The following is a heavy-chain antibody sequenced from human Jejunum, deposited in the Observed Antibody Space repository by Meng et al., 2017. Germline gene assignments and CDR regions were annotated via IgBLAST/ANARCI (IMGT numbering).Heavy chain of an antibody. J-gene: IGHJ3*02. CDR2: TRNKAHNYVI. V-gene: IGHV3-72*01. CDR1: GFTFSDYY. D-gene: IGHD5-12*01. Sequence: GGSLRLSCAASGFTFSDYYMDWVRQAPGKGLEWVGRTRNKAHNYVIEHAASVKDRFTISRDDSKNSLYLQLNSLKTEDTAVYYCARLLVGTINAFDMWGQGTMVTVSS. CDR3: ARLLVGTINAFDM.